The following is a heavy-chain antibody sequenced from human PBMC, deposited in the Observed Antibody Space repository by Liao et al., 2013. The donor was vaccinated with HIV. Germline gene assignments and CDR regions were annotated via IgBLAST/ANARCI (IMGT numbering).Heavy chain of an antibody. J-gene: IGHJ6*03. Sequence: QVQLQESGPGLVKPSQTLSLTCTVSGGSISGETYFWSWIRQSDGKGLEWIGRLSSSGDTTLNPSLKTRVAISLDASKNQFSLRLNSVTAADTAVYYCARGADFWSSHQNYYFYMDVWGKGTTVTVSS. D-gene: IGHD3-3*01. CDR3: ARGADFWSSHQNYYFYMDV. CDR2: LSSSGDT. CDR1: GGSISGETYF. V-gene: IGHV4-61*02.